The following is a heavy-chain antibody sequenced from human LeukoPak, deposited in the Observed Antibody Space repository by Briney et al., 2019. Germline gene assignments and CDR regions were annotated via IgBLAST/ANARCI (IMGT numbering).Heavy chain of an antibody. J-gene: IGHJ5*02. Sequence: GASVKVSCKASGYTFTSYYMHWVRQAPGQGLEWMGIINPSGGSTSYVQKFHGRVTMPRDTYPRTVYMYLSGLTHKGAARHYCRREGWAMVRRSTRWFVPWGQGTLGTVSS. D-gene: IGHD3-10*01. CDR3: RREGWAMVRRSTRWFVP. CDR2: INPSGGST. V-gene: IGHV1-46*01. CDR1: GYTFTSYY.